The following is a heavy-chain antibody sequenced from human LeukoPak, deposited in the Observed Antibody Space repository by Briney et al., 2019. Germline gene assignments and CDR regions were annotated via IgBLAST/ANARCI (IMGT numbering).Heavy chain of an antibody. CDR3: ARPLYGDYFFDY. V-gene: IGHV1-2*06. J-gene: IGHJ4*02. Sequence: ASVKVSCKASGYTFTGYYMHWVRQAPGQGLEWMGRFNPNTGGTSCAQKFQDRVTMTRDTSISTAYMEVSRLRSDDTAVYYCARPLYGDYFFDYGGQGTLVPVPS. CDR1: GYTFTGYY. CDR2: FNPNTGGT. D-gene: IGHD4-17*01.